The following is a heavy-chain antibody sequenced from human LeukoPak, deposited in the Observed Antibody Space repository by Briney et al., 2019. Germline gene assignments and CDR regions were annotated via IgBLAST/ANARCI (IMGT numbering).Heavy chain of an antibody. CDR3: ARSAGYYYYYYMDV. CDR2: IYDSGST. Sequence: PSETLSLTCAVSGGSINNYYWSWIRQPPGKGLEWIGYIYDSGSTNYNPSLKSRVTISVDTSKNQFSLKLSSVTAADTAVYYCARSAGYYYYYYMDVWGKGTTVTISS. CDR1: GGSINNYY. V-gene: IGHV4-59*08. J-gene: IGHJ6*03.